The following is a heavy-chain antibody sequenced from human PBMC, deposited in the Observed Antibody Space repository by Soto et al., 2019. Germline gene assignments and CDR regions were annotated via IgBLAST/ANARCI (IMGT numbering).Heavy chain of an antibody. CDR3: ARVQTSSGY. D-gene: IGHD6-6*01. CDR2: IMPIFGTA. V-gene: IGHV1-69*13. CDR1: GGAFTDYA. J-gene: IGHJ4*02. Sequence: AAKVSCKASGGAFTDYAFSCLRQAPGQGLEWMGGIMPIFGTANYAQKFQGRVTITADESTSTAYMELSSLRYEDTAVYYCARVQTSSGYWGRGTLVTVSS.